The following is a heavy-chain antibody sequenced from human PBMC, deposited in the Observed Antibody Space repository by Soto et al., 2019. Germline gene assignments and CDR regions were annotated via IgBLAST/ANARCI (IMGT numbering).Heavy chain of an antibody. J-gene: IGHJ6*02. Sequence: SETLSLTCAVYGGSFSGYYWSWIRQPPGKGLEWIGEINHSGSTIYNPSLKSRVTISVDTSNDQFSLKLSSLRSEDTAVYYCARRPTVTTYYYYYGMDVWGQGTTVTVSS. CDR3: ARRPTVTTYYYYYGMDV. V-gene: IGHV4-34*01. CDR1: GGSFSGYY. D-gene: IGHD4-17*01. CDR2: INHSGST.